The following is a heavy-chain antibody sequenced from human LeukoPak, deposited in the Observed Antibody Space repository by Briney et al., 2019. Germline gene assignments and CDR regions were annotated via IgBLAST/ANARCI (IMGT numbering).Heavy chain of an antibody. J-gene: IGHJ4*02. Sequence: ASVKVSCKASGYTFTSYDINWVRQATGQGLEWMGWMNPNSGNTGYAQKFQGRVTMTRNTPISTAYMELSSLRSEDTAVYYCAVVPAASGYFDYWGQGTLVTVSS. V-gene: IGHV1-8*01. CDR2: MNPNSGNT. D-gene: IGHD2-2*01. CDR3: AVVPAASGYFDY. CDR1: GYTFTSYD.